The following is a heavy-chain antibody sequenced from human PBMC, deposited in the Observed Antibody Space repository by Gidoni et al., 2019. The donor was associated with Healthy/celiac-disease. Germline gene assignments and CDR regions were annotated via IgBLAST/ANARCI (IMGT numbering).Heavy chain of an antibody. Sequence: SLRLSCAASAFTVSSNYMSWVRQAPGKGLEWVSVIYSGGSTYYADSVKGRFTISRDNSKNTLYLQMNSLRAEDTAVYYCERDLVVRGLTYYYGMDVWGQGTTVTVSS. V-gene: IGHV3-53*01. CDR1: AFTVSSNY. J-gene: IGHJ6*02. CDR2: IYSGGST. D-gene: IGHD3-10*01. CDR3: ERDLVVRGLTYYYGMDV.